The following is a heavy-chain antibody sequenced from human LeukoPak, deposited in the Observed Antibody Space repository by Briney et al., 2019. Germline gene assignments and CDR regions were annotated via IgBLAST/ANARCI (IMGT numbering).Heavy chain of an antibody. CDR1: GGSISSYY. V-gene: IGHV4-4*07. CDR2: IYTSGST. Sequence: SSETLSLTCTVSGGSISSYYWSWIRQPAGKGLEWIGRIYTSGSTNYNPSLKSRVTMSVDTSKNQFSLKMTSVTAADTAVYYCAREGKWFGTYYYCMDVWGKGTTVTVSS. J-gene: IGHJ6*04. D-gene: IGHD3-10*01. CDR3: AREGKWFGTYYYCMDV.